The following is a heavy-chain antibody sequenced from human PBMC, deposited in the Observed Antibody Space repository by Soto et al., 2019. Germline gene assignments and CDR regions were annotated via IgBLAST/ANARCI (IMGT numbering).Heavy chain of an antibody. J-gene: IGHJ5*02. CDR3: ARQSSSGSPQFDP. Sequence: EVQLVQSGAEVKKPGESLKISCKGSGYTFTTYWIGWVRQMPGRGLEWMGIIYPGDSNTRYSPSFQGQVTISADKSISTAYLQWRSLKASDTAVYYCARQSSSGSPQFDPWGQGTLVTVSS. CDR2: IYPGDSNT. D-gene: IGHD6-19*01. CDR1: GYTFTTYW. V-gene: IGHV5-51*01.